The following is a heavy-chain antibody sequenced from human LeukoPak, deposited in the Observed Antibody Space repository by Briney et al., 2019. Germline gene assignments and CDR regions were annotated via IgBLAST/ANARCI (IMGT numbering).Heavy chain of an antibody. CDR2: INPLRGGT. CDR1: GYTFTRYY. Sequence: ASERVSCKASGYTFTRYYMHWVRQAPGQGLEWMGWINPLRGGTNYAQKFQGRVTMTRDTSISTAYMELSRLRSDDTAVYYCARGEVVVPAAMLHYYYGMDVWGQGTTVTVSS. D-gene: IGHD2-2*01. J-gene: IGHJ6*02. V-gene: IGHV1-2*02. CDR3: ARGEVVVPAAMLHYYYGMDV.